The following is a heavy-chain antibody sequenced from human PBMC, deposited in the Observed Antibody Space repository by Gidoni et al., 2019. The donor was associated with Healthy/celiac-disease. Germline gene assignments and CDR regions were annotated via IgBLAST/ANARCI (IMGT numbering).Heavy chain of an antibody. CDR2: IYTSGST. CDR1: GGSISSYY. CDR3: ARDRITMVRGVIITGAPMDV. D-gene: IGHD3-10*01. V-gene: IGHV4-4*07. J-gene: IGHJ6*03. Sequence: QVQLQESGPGLVKPSETLSLTCTASGGSISSYYSSWIRLPAGKGLEWIGRIYTSGSTNYNPSLKSRVTMSVDTSKNQFSLKLSSVTAADTAVYYCARDRITMVRGVIITGAPMDVWGKGTTVTVSS.